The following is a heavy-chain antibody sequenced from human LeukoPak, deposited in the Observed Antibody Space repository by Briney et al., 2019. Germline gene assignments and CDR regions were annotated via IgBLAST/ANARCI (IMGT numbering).Heavy chain of an antibody. V-gene: IGHV1-3*01. CDR2: INAGNGNT. Sequence: GASAKVSCKASGYTFTSYAMHWVRQAPGQRLEWMGWINAGNGNTKYSQKFQGRVTITRDTSASTAYMELSSLRSEDTAVYYCARNDIVVVVADQDYYGMDVWGQGTTVTVSS. CDR1: GYTFTSYA. D-gene: IGHD2-15*01. J-gene: IGHJ6*02. CDR3: ARNDIVVVVADQDYYGMDV.